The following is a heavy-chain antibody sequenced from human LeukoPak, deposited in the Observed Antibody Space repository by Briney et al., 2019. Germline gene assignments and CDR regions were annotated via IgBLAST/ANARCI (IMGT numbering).Heavy chain of an antibody. CDR2: INAGNGNT. CDR3: AATLGGIAVAGTVDY. V-gene: IGHV1-3*01. J-gene: IGHJ4*02. Sequence: ASVKVSCKASGYTFTSYAMHWVRQAPGQRLEWMGWINAGNGNTKYSQKFQGRATITRDTSASTAYMELSGLRSEDTAVYYCAATLGGIAVAGTVDYWGQGTLVTVSS. D-gene: IGHD6-19*01. CDR1: GYTFTSYA.